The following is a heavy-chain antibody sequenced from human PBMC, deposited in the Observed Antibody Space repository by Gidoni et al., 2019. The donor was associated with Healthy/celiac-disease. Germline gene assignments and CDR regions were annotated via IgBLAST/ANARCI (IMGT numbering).Heavy chain of an antibody. J-gene: IGHJ3*02. V-gene: IGHV4-34*01. CDR2: INHSGST. D-gene: IGHD3-3*01. CDR1: GGSFSGYY. CDR3: ARVLYYDFWSGYYGSGAFDI. Sequence: QVQLQQWGAGLLKPSETLSLTCAVYGGSFSGYYWSWIRQPPGKGLEWIGEINHSGSTNYNPSLKSRVTISVDTSKNQFSLKLSSVTAADTAVYYCARVLYYDFWSGYYGSGAFDIWGQGTMVTVSS.